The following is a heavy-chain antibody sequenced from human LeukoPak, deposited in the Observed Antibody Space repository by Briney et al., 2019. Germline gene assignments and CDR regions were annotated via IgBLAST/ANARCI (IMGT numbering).Heavy chain of an antibody. CDR2: ISSTSTTI. CDR1: GFTFSSSS. CDR3: ASGYSSGPVY. D-gene: IGHD6-19*01. J-gene: IGHJ4*02. Sequence: GGSLRLSCAASGFTFSSSSMNWVRQAPGKGLEWVSYISSTSTTIYYADPVKGRFTISRDNAKNSLYPQMNSLRAEDTAVYYCASGYSSGPVYWGQGNLVTVSS. V-gene: IGHV3-48*04.